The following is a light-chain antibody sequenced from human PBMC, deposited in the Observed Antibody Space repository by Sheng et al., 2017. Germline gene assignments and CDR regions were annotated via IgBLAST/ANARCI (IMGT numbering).Light chain of an antibody. Sequence: EIVMTQSPASLSMSSGERVTLSCRASQSVRNNLAWYQQKPGQAPRLLIYGASTRATGIPARFNGSGSGTEFTLTISSLQSEDFAFYYCQQYDTWPRTFGQGTKVDIK. J-gene: IGKJ1*01. CDR2: GAS. CDR1: QSVRNN. V-gene: IGKV3-15*01. CDR3: QQYDTWPRT.